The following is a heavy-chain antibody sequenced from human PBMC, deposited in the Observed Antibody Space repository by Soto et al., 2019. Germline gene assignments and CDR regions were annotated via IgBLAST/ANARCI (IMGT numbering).Heavy chain of an antibody. CDR3: AQITPFDFKGYDFDY. CDR2: IYWDDDR. Sequence: QITLKESGPTLVKPTQTLTLTCTLSGFSLSTTPVGVGWIRQPPGKALDWLALIYWDDDRRYKPSLKNRLTSXKDTPGGQVVLTMTNVDPVDTATYDGAQITPFDFKGYDFDYWGPGILVTVSS. J-gene: IGHJ4*02. V-gene: IGHV2-5*02. CDR1: GFSLSTTPVG. D-gene: IGHD3-16*01.